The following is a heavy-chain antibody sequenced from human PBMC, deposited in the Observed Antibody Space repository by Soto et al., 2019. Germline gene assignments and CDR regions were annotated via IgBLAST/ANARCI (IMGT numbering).Heavy chain of an antibody. CDR1: GGTFSSYF. CDR3: ARETPSAAAAYFFYGLAV. J-gene: IGHJ6*02. CDR2: IIPVFGSA. D-gene: IGHD6-13*01. V-gene: IGHV1-69*01. Sequence: QVQLVQSGAEVKKAGSSVKVSCKVSGGTFSSYFINWVRQAPGQGLEWVGGIIPVFGSASFAEKFQGRVTITADESTSTAYMELSSLRSDDTAVYYCARETPSAAAAYFFYGLAVWGQGTTVTVPS.